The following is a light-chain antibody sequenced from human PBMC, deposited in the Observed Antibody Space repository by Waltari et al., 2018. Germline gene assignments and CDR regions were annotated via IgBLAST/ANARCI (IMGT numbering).Light chain of an antibody. CDR3: CSYAGSYTFVI. J-gene: IGLJ2*01. CDR2: DVS. CDR1: SSDVGNYNY. V-gene: IGLV2-11*01. Sequence: QSALTQPRSVSGSPGQSVTISCTGTSSDVGNYNYVSWSQQLPNKAPKLMIYDVSERPSGVPDRFSGSKSGNTASLTISGLLSEDEADDYCCSYAGSYTFVIFGGGTKLTVL.